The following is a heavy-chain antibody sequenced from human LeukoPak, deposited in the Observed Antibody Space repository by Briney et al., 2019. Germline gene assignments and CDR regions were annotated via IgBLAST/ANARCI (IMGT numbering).Heavy chain of an antibody. V-gene: IGHV1-69*01. CDR2: IIPIFGTA. CDR3: ARAAYCGGDCYAPYDY. CDR1: GGTFISYA. Sequence: ASVKVSCKASGGTFISYAISWVRQAPGQGLEWMGGIIPIFGTASYAQKFQGRVTITADESTSTAYMELSSLRSEDTAVYYCARAAYCGGDCYAPYDYWGQGTLVTVSS. J-gene: IGHJ4*02. D-gene: IGHD2-21*02.